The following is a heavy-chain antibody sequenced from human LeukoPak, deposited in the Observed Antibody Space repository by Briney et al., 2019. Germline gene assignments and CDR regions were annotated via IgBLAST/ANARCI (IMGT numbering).Heavy chain of an antibody. J-gene: IGHJ3*02. Sequence: SETLSLTFTVSGGSISSSSYYWGWIRQPPGKGLEWIGSIYYSGSTNYNPSLKSRVTISVDTSKNQFSLKLSSVTAADTAVYYCARRLIRVSFDIWGQGTMVTVSS. D-gene: IGHD6-13*01. V-gene: IGHV4-39*07. CDR2: IYYSGST. CDR1: GGSISSSSYY. CDR3: ARRLIRVSFDI.